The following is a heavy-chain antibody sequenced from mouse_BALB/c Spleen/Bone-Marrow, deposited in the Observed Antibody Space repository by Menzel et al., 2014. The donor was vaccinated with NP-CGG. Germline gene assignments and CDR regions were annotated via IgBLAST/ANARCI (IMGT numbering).Heavy chain of an antibody. V-gene: IGHV3-6*02. CDR2: ISYDGSN. D-gene: IGHD2-1*01. CDR3: ARGDGNYGGAMDY. J-gene: IGHJ4*01. Sequence: DVQLQESGPGLVKPSQSLSLTCSVTGYSITSGYYWDWIRQFPGNELEWMGYISYDGSNNYNPSLKNRISITRDTSKNQFFLKLNSVTTEDTATYYCARGDGNYGGAMDYWGQGTSVTVSS. CDR1: GYSITSGYY.